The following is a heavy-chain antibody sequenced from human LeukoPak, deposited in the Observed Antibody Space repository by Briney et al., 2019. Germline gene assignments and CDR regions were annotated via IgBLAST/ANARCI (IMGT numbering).Heavy chain of an antibody. J-gene: IGHJ4*02. CDR3: VKPQPGGGFDY. V-gene: IGHV3-23*01. Sequence: GGSLRLSCTASGFTFSSYAMNWVRQAPGKGLEWVSGIGAGGTFTYYADSVKGRFTIFRDNSKNTLYLQMSSLRAEDTAVYYCVKPQPGGGFDYWGQGTLVTVSS. D-gene: IGHD1-14*01. CDR1: GFTFSSYA. CDR2: IGAGGTFT.